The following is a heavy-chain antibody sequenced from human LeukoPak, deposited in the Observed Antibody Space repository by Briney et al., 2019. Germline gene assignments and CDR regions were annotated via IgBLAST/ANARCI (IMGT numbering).Heavy chain of an antibody. CDR2: IYYSGST. CDR1: GGSIGSYY. J-gene: IGHJ4*02. Sequence: SETLSLTCTVSGGSIGSYYWSWIRQPPGKGLEWIGYIYYSGSTNYNPSLKSRVTISVDTSKNRFSLKLSSVTAADTAVYYCARARGVQLRAYFDYWGQGTLVTVSS. CDR3: ARARGVQLRAYFDY. D-gene: IGHD2-2*01. V-gene: IGHV4-59*01.